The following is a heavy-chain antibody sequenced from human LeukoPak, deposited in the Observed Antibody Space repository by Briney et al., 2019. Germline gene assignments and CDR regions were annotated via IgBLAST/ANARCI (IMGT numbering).Heavy chain of an antibody. J-gene: IGHJ6*03. Sequence: SETLSLTCAVYGGSFSGYYRSWIRQPPGKGLEWIGYIYYSGSTYYNPSLKSRVTISVDTSKNQFSLKLSSVTAADTAVYYCARGAVSPYYYYYYMDVWGKGTTVTVSS. V-gene: IGHV4-30-4*08. CDR3: ARGAVSPYYYYYYMDV. CDR1: GGSFSGYY. D-gene: IGHD1-14*01. CDR2: IYYSGST.